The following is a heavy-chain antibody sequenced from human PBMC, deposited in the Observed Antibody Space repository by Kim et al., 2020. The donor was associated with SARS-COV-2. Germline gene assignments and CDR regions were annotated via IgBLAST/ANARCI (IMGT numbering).Heavy chain of an antibody. J-gene: IGHJ3*02. D-gene: IGHD4-17*01. V-gene: IGHV3-23*01. CDR3: ARDSTTVTTGRYVAFDI. CDR2: ISGSGGST. Sequence: GGSLRLSCAASGFTFSSYAMSWVRQAPGKGLEWVSAISGSGGSTYYADSVKGRFTISRDNSKNTLYLQMNSLRAEDTAVYYCARDSTTVTTGRYVAFDIWGQGTMVTVSS. CDR1: GFTFSSYA.